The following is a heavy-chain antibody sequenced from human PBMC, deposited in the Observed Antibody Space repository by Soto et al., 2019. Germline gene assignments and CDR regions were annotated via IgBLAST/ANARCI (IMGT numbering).Heavy chain of an antibody. CDR1: GYTFTSYG. V-gene: IGHV1-18*01. Sequence: ASVKVSCKASGYTFTSYGISWVRQAPGQGLEWMGWISAYNGNTNYAQKHQGRVTMTTDTSTSTAYMEMRSLRSDDTAVYYCARGSDQTSSSGWYWVWFDPWGQGTLVTVSS. D-gene: IGHD6-19*01. CDR3: ARGSDQTSSSGWYWVWFDP. J-gene: IGHJ5*02. CDR2: ISAYNGNT.